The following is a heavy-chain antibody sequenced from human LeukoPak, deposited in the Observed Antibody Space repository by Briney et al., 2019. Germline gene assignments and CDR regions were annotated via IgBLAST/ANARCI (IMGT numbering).Heavy chain of an antibody. CDR1: GFTFSSYW. Sequence: GGSLRLSCAASGFTFSSYWMSWVRQAPGKGLEWVANIKQDGSEKYYVDSVKGRFTISRDNSKNTLYLQMNSLGAEDTAVYYCAKADVLLWFGESQPLDSPIFDYWGQGTLVTVSS. J-gene: IGHJ4*02. CDR3: AKADVLLWFGESQPLDSPIFDY. CDR2: IKQDGSEK. V-gene: IGHV3-7*03. D-gene: IGHD3-10*01.